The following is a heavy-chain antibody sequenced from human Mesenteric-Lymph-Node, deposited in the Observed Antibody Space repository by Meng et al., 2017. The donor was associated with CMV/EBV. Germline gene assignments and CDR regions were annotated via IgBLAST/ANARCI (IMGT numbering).Heavy chain of an antibody. CDR2: INYGGDI. V-gene: IGHV4-34*01. CDR1: SVSFSDHY. Sequence: GSLRLSCAVYSVSFSDHYWSWIRQPPGKGLEWIGEINYGGDINYNPSLNSRVTMSIDTSKNQFFLRLNSVTAADTAVYYCAKVAWRRIQALKVTTIKYFDYWGQGTQVTVSS. J-gene: IGHJ4*02. CDR3: AKVAWRRIQALKVTTIKYFDY. D-gene: IGHD5-12*01.